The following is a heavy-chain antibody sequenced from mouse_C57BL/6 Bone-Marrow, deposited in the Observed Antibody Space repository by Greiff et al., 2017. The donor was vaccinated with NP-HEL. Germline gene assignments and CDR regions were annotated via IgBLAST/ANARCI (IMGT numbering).Heavy chain of an antibody. Sequence: QVQLQQPGAELVKPWASVKLSCKASGYTFTSYWMQWVKQRPGQGLEWIGEIDPSDSYTNYNQKFKGKATLTVDTSSSTAYMQLSSLPSEDSAVYYCARGAAQAPFAYWGQGTLVTVSA. J-gene: IGHJ3*01. CDR3: ARGAAQAPFAY. CDR2: IDPSDSYT. D-gene: IGHD3-2*02. CDR1: GYTFTSYW. V-gene: IGHV1-50*01.